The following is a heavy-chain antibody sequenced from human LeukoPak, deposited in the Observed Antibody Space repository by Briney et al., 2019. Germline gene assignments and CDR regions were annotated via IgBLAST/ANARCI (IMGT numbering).Heavy chain of an antibody. Sequence: QTGGSLRLSCAASGFTFSSYAMSWVRQAPGKGLEWVSAISGSGGSTYYADSVKGRFTISRDNSKNTLYLQMNSLRAEDTAVYYCAKDPLHMFGYGGKLDLWGRGTLVTVTS. CDR2: ISGSGGST. CDR3: AKDPLHMFGYGGKLDL. J-gene: IGHJ2*01. D-gene: IGHD4-23*01. V-gene: IGHV3-23*01. CDR1: GFTFSSYA.